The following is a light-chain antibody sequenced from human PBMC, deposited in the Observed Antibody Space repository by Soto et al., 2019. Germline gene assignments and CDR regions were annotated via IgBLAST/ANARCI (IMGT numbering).Light chain of an antibody. CDR2: EVT. J-gene: IGLJ1*01. V-gene: IGLV2-14*01. CDR3: TSFTSTSARYV. CDR1: CSDIAGYNY. Sequence: HSSLTPPASVSGSLGQAITISFPFTCSDIAGYNYISWYQQLPGKAPKLMIYEVTIRPSGISNRFSGSKSGNTASLTISGLQAEDEADYFCTSFTSTSARYVLGTGTK.